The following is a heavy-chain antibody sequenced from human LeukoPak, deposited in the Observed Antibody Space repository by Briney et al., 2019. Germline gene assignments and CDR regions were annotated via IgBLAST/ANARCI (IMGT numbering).Heavy chain of an antibody. D-gene: IGHD3-10*01. CDR2: INTNTGKP. V-gene: IGHV7-4-1*02. J-gene: IGHJ4*02. Sequence: ASVKVSCKASGYTFTSYTINWVRQAPGQGLEWMGWINTNTGKPRYAQGFTGRFVFSLDTSVSTAYLQISSLEAEDTAIYYCAKRGLDDYGDYWGQGTLITVSS. CDR1: GYTFTSYT. CDR3: AKRGLDDYGDY.